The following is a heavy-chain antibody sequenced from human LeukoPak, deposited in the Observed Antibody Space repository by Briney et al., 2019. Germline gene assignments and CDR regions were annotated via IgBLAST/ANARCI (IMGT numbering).Heavy chain of an antibody. Sequence: SETLSLTCTASGGSISSSTYYWGWIRQPPGKGLEWIGSIYYSGSTYYNPSLKSRVTTSVDTSKNQFSLKLSSVTAADTAVYYCARRGVDYGDYYFDLWGRGTLVTVSS. CDR1: GGSISSSTYY. D-gene: IGHD4-17*01. V-gene: IGHV4-39*01. CDR3: ARRGVDYGDYYFDL. J-gene: IGHJ2*01. CDR2: IYYSGST.